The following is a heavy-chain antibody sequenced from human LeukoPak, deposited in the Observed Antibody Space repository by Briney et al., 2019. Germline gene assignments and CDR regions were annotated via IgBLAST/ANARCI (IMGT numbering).Heavy chain of an antibody. V-gene: IGHV3-23*01. J-gene: IGHJ3*02. CDR3: AKSITMIVVVVGNAFDI. CDR1: GFTFRSYA. Sequence: GGSLRLSCAASGFTFRSYAMNWVRQAPGKGLEWVSVISGSGDTTNYADSVKGRFTISRDNSKNTLYLQMNNLRAEDTAVYYCAKSITMIVVVVGNAFDIWGQGIMVTVSS. D-gene: IGHD3-22*01. CDR2: ISGSGDTT.